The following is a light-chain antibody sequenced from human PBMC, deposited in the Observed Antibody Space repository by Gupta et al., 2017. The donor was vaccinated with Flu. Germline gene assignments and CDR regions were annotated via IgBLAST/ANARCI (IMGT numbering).Light chain of an antibody. CDR2: GAS. Sequence: IVLTQSPGTLSLSPGERATLSCRASQGVSSGYLAWYQQKPGRAPRLLIYGASRRATGIPDRFSGSGSGTDFTLPISRLEPEDFAVYYCQHYGSSPYTFGQGTKLEIK. V-gene: IGKV3-20*01. CDR1: QGVSSGY. CDR3: QHYGSSPYT. J-gene: IGKJ2*01.